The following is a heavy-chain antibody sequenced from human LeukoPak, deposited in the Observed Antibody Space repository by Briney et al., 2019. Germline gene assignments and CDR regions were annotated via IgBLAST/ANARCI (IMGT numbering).Heavy chain of an antibody. CDR2: IYSGGST. J-gene: IGHJ4*02. CDR1: GFTVSSNY. D-gene: IGHD4-17*01. Sequence: GGSLRLSCAASGFTVSSNYMSWVRQAPGKGLEWVSVIYSGGSTYYADSVKGRFTISRDNSKNTLYLQMNSLRAEDTAVYYCARDYDGDYNYWGQGTLATVSS. CDR3: ARDYDGDYNY. V-gene: IGHV3-66*01.